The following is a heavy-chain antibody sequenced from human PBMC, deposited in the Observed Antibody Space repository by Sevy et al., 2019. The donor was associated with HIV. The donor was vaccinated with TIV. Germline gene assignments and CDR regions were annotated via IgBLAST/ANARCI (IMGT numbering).Heavy chain of an antibody. V-gene: IGHV3-30*04. CDR3: AKNTAAAGVGGFDY. Sequence: GGSLRLSCAASGFTFSSYVMHWVRQAPGKGPEWVAVVSYDGSNKDYADSVKGRFTISRDNSQNTMYMQMNSLRPDDTAVYYCAKNTAAAGVGGFDYWGHGTLVSVSS. CDR1: GFTFSSYV. CDR2: VSYDGSNK. J-gene: IGHJ4*01. D-gene: IGHD6-13*01.